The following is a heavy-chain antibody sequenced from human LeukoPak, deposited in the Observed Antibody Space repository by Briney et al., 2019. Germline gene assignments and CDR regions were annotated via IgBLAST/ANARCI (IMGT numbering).Heavy chain of an antibody. CDR2: IYYSGST. CDR1: GGSFNRSGYY. V-gene: IGHV4-39*01. CDR3: ARVLELVPRRYYFDY. J-gene: IGHJ4*02. Sequence: SETLSLTCTVSGGSFNRSGYYWGWIRQPPGKGLEWIGNIYYSGSTYYNPSLKSRVTISVDTSKNQFSLKLSSVTAADTAVYYCARVLELVPRRYYFDYWGQGTLVTVSS. D-gene: IGHD1-26*01.